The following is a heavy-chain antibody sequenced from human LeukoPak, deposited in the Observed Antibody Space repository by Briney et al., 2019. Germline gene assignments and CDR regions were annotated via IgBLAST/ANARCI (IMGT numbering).Heavy chain of an antibody. CDR3: ARDRDIGVVPSGAFDI. CDR1: GDSLSSGRYY. J-gene: IGHJ3*02. V-gene: IGHV4-61*02. D-gene: IGHD2-2*01. Sequence: PSQTLSLTCTVSGDSLSSGRYYWSWIRQPAGTGLEWIGRIYTSGSTNYNPSLKSRVTISVDTSKNQFSLKLSSVTAADTAVYYCARDRDIGVVPSGAFDIWGQGTMVTVSS. CDR2: IYTSGST.